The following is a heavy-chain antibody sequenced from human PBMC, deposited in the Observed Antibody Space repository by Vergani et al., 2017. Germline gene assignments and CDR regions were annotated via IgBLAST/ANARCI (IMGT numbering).Heavy chain of an antibody. J-gene: IGHJ6*02. CDR3: AKKGGSIYYYGVVV. V-gene: IGHV3-23*01. D-gene: IGHD6-13*01. CDR2: LTASGSGI. CDR1: GFAFSRYA. Sequence: EVQLLESGGRLVQPGGSLRLSCVASGFAFSRYAMSWVRQAPGKGLEWVSGLTASGSGISYADSVRGRFTISRDNSKDTLFLQMNGLRPEDTGTYFCAKKGGSIYYYGVVVWGQGTTITVSS.